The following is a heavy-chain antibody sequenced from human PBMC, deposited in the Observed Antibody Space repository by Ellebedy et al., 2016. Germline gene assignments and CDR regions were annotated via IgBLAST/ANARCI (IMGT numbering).Heavy chain of an antibody. CDR2: INPSGGST. J-gene: IGHJ4*02. CDR1: GYTFTGYY. D-gene: IGHD3-10*01. CDR3: ARSDLQVGSGSYYKAPPFDY. Sequence: ASVKVSCXASGYTFTGYYMHWVRQAPGQGLEWMGIINPSGGSTSYAQKFQGRVTMTRDTSTSTVYMELSSLRSEDTAVYYCARSDLQVGSGSYYKAPPFDYWGQGTLVTVSS. V-gene: IGHV1-46*01.